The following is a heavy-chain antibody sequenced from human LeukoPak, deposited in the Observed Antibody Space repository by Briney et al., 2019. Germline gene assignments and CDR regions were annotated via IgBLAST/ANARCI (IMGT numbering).Heavy chain of an antibody. CDR2: IYSGGST. J-gene: IGHJ2*01. D-gene: IGHD2-2*01. V-gene: IGHV3-53*01. Sequence: GGSLRLSCAASGFTVSSNYMSWVRQAPGKGLEWVSVIYSGGSTYYADSVKGRFTISRDNPKNTLYLQMNSLRAEDTAVYYCARAYCSSTSCYYWYFDLWGRGTLVTVSS. CDR1: GFTVSSNY. CDR3: ARAYCSSTSCYYWYFDL.